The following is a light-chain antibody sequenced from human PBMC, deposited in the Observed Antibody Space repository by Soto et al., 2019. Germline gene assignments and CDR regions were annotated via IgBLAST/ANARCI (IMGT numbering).Light chain of an antibody. J-gene: IGLJ2*01. CDR1: SSDVGGYEY. Sequence: QSVLTQPASVSGSPGQSVTISCSGTSSDVGGYEYVSWYQQHPGKAPTLIIYHVAQRPSGVPDRFSASKSGTTASLTISGLQAEDEAEYFCCSYAAGQTLVFGGGTKLTVL. CDR2: HVA. V-gene: IGLV2-11*01. CDR3: CSYAAGQTLV.